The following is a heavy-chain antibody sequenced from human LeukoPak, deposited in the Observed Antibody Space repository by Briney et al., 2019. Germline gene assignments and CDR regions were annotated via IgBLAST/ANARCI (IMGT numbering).Heavy chain of an antibody. V-gene: IGHV3-23*01. D-gene: IGHD5/OR15-5a*01. Sequence: GGSLRLSCAASGFAFSTYAMTWVRQAPEKGLQWVSTISTSGRATYYADSVEGRFTISRDNSKNTLYLQMNSLRADDTAVCCCAKARGSSVYEQFDYWGQGTQVTVSP. CDR2: ISTSGRAT. J-gene: IGHJ4*02. CDR3: AKARGSSVYEQFDY. CDR1: GFAFSTYA.